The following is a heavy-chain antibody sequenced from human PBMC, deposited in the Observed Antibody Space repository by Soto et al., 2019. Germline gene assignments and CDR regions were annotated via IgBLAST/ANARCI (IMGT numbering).Heavy chain of an antibody. CDR2: IYPGDSDT. Sequence: GESLKISCKGSGYSFTSYWIGWVRQMPGKGLEWMGIIYPGDSDTRYSPSFQGQVTISADKSISTAYLQWSSLKASDTAMYYCARNSSGWLGYYYYGMDVWGQGTTVTVSS. V-gene: IGHV5-51*01. CDR1: GYSFTSYW. CDR3: ARNSSGWLGYYYYGMDV. J-gene: IGHJ6*02. D-gene: IGHD6-19*01.